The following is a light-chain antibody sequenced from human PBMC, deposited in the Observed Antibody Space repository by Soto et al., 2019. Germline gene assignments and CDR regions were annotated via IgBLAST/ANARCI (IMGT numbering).Light chain of an antibody. V-gene: IGKV3-20*01. CDR1: QSISSSY. CDR2: GAS. J-gene: IGKJ4*01. Sequence: EILLTQSPGTLSLSPGERATLSCRASQSISSSYLAWYQQIPGQAPRLLIYGASVRATGIPDRFSSSGSGTDSTLTISKLEPEDFAFYFCQRYGSSPVPFGGGTRV. CDR3: QRYGSSPVP.